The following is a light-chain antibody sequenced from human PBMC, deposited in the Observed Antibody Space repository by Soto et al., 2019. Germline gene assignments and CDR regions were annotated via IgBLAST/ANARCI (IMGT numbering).Light chain of an antibody. CDR3: CSYAGFQTYA. CDR1: SSNVDVYDL. V-gene: IGLV2-23*02. CDR2: GVN. Sequence: QSALTQPASVSGSPGQSITISCTGTSSNVDVYDLVSWYRQHPGKAPKLMIYGVNKRPSGVSDRFSGSKSGNTASLTISGLQADDEADYYCCSYAGFQTYAFGCGTKVTVL. J-gene: IGLJ1*01.